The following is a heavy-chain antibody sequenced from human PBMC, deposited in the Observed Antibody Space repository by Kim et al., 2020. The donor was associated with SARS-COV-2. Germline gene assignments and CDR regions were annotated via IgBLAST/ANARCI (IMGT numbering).Heavy chain of an antibody. D-gene: IGHD3-10*01. CDR3: ARMNLIRGVNDAYDL. CDR1: GFSLTGMG. CDR2: VYWDNDY. Sequence: SGPTLVNPTQTLTLTCTFSGFSLTGMGVGWIRQPPGKALEWLALVYWDNDYRYSPSLRNRLNLSKDTSKSQVVLTMRYMDPVDTATYFCARMNLIRGVNDAYDLWGQGTFVIVSS. V-gene: IGHV2-5*02. J-gene: IGHJ3*01.